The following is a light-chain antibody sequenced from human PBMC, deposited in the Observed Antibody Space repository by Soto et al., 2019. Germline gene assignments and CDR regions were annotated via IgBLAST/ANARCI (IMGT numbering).Light chain of an antibody. V-gene: IGKV1-6*01. J-gene: IGKJ2*01. CDR1: QDIRVD. CDR3: LQDYDFPYT. Sequence: IQMTQAPSSLSASVGDRVIITCRASQDIRVDVGWLQQRPGHAPNLLIYAASTLHTGVPSTFTGSGSGTDFTLTINDLQHEDVATYFCLQDYDFPYTFGQGTKGDIK. CDR2: AAS.